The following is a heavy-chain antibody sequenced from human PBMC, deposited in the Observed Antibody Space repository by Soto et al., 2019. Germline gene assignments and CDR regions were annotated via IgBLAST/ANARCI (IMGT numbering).Heavy chain of an antibody. CDR1: GFTVSNNY. J-gene: IGHJ6*02. CDR3: ARRSTLSYHGIDV. D-gene: IGHD4-4*01. V-gene: IGHV3-53*05. Sequence: GGSLRLSCAASGFTVSNNYMTWVRQAPGKGLEWVSVLYIGGSTYYADSVKGRFTISRDNSKNTLDLQMNSLGVGDTALYYCARRSTLSYHGIDVWGQGTTVTVSS. CDR2: LYIGGST.